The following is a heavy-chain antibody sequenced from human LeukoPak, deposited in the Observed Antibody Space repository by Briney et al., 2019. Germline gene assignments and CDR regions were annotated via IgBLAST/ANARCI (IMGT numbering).Heavy chain of an antibody. Sequence: PGGSLRLSCAASGFTFSSYSMNWVRQAPGKGLEWVSSISSSSYIYYADSVKGRFTISRDNAKNSLYLQMNSLRAEDTAVYYCARDQGPGTLDYWGQGTLVTVSS. CDR1: GFTFSSYS. CDR2: ISSSSYI. CDR3: ARDQGPGTLDY. J-gene: IGHJ4*02. V-gene: IGHV3-21*01. D-gene: IGHD6-13*01.